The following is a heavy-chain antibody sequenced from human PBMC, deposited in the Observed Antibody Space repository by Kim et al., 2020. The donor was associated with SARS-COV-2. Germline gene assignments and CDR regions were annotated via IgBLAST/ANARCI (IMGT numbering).Heavy chain of an antibody. CDR1: GGSFSGYY. CDR3: ARGVRGTMIVVVITPYYYYGRDV. J-gene: IGHJ6*01. D-gene: IGHD3-22*01. CDR2: INHSGST. Sequence: SETLSLTCAVYGGSFSGYYWSWIRQPPGKGLEWIGEINHSGSTNYNPSLKSRVTISVDTYKNKFSLKLSSVTAADTAVYYCARGVRGTMIVVVITPYYYYGRDVWGQGTTVTVSS. V-gene: IGHV4-34*01.